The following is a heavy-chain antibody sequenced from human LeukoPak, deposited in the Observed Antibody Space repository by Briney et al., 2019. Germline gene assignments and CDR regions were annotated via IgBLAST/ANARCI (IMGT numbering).Heavy chain of an antibody. CDR2: INPNSDGT. CDR3: ARPRLPYYGSGSVDY. D-gene: IGHD3-10*01. J-gene: IGHJ4*02. V-gene: IGHV1-2*02. Sequence: GASVKVSCKASGYTFTGYYMHWVRQAPGQGLEWMGWINPNSDGTNYAQKFQGRVTMTRDTSISTAYMELSRLRSNDTAVYYCARPRLPYYGSGSVDYWGQGTLVTVPS. CDR1: GYTFTGYY.